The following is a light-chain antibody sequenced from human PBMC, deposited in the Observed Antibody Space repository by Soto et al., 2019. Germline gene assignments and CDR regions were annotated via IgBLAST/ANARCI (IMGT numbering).Light chain of an antibody. CDR2: KAS. J-gene: IGKJ1*01. CDR3: QHYNSYSEA. CDR1: QTISSW. V-gene: IGKV1-5*03. Sequence: DIQMTQSPSTLSGSVGDRVTITCRASQTISSWLAWYQQKPGKAPKLLIYKASTLKSGVPSRFSGSGSGTEFTLTISSLQPDDFANYYCQHYNSYSEALGQGTKVELK.